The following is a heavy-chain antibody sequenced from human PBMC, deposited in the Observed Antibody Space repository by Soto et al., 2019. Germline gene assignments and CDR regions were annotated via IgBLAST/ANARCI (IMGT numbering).Heavy chain of an antibody. J-gene: IGHJ4*02. CDR2: IYPRDSET. CDR1: WDSCPSFL. Sequence: PGESLKISCKVSWDSCPSFLTGLVRQIPGKGLEGGVSIYPRDSETIYSPSFQGQVTISADNSINTAYLHWNSLKASDTATYYCARKRALDSTGWYIWGQGTQVTVSS. D-gene: IGHD6-19*01. V-gene: IGHV5-51*01. CDR3: ARKRALDSTGWYI.